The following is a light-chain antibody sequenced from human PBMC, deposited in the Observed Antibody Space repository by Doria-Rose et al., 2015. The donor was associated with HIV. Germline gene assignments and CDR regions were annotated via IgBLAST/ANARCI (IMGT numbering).Light chain of an antibody. V-gene: IGKV1-39*01. CDR1: QNINRF. Sequence: DIRVTQSPSSLSASVGDRVTITCRASQNINRFLNWYQQKPGKVPKVLIYAASSLQSGVPSRFSGSGSGTDFTLTISSLQLEDFATYYCQQSFSTPRTFGQGTKVEIK. CDR2: AAS. J-gene: IGKJ1*01. CDR3: QQSFSTPRT.